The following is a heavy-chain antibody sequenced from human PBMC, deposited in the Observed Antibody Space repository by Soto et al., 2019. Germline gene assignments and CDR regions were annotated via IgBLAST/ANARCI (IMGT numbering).Heavy chain of an antibody. V-gene: IGHV1-69*06. CDR2: IIPIFGTA. J-gene: IGHJ5*02. CDR3: ARVQGLATITVWFDP. CDR1: GGTFSSYA. D-gene: IGHD5-12*01. Sequence: SVKVSCKASGGTFSSYAISWVRQAPGQGLEWMGGIIPIFGTANYAQKFQGRVTITADKSTSTAYMELSSLRSEDTAVYYCARVQGLATITVWFDPWGQGTLVTVSS.